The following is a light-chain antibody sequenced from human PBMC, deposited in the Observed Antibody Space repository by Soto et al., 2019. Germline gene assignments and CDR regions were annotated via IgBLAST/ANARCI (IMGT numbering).Light chain of an antibody. CDR1: QSVSNN. CDR2: HAS. Sequence: EIVMTQSPATLSVSPGERATLSCRDSQSVSNNLAWYQQKPGQAPRLLIYHASTRATGIPARFSGSGSGTEFTLTISSLQSEDFAVYYCQQYNKWPLTFGGGTKVEIK. V-gene: IGKV3-15*01. J-gene: IGKJ4*01. CDR3: QQYNKWPLT.